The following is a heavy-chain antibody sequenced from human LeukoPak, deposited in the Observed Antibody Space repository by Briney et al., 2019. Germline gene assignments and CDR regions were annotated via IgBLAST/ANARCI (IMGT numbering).Heavy chain of an antibody. V-gene: IGHV1-8*03. Sequence: GASVKVSCKASGYTFTSYDINWVRQATGQGLEWMGWMNPNSGNTGYAQKFQGRVTITRNTSISTAYMELSSLRSEDTAVYYCAREYVSSAAAAPYYYYYMDVWGKGTTVTVSS. J-gene: IGHJ6*03. CDR2: MNPNSGNT. CDR3: AREYVSSAAAAPYYYYYMDV. CDR1: GYTFTSYD. D-gene: IGHD6-13*01.